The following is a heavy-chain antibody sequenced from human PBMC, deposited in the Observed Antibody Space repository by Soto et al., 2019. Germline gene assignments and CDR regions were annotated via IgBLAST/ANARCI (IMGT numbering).Heavy chain of an antibody. Sequence: VASVKVSCKASGYKFTTYFIHWVRQAPGQGLERMGMIHPSGDTGYAQKFRGRVTMTIDTSTTTAYMELRNLTSEDTAVYFSVRGYCTTSPCSGDFQFWGQGTLVTVYS. V-gene: IGHV1-46*01. CDR1: GYKFTTYF. J-gene: IGHJ1*01. CDR3: VRGYCTTSPCSGDFQF. CDR2: IHPSGDT. D-gene: IGHD2-15*01.